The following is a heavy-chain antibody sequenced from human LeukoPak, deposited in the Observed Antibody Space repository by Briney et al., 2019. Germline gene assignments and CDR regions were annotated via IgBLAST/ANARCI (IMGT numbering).Heavy chain of an antibody. D-gene: IGHD6-13*01. CDR1: GGTFSSYA. CDR2: VIPIFGTA. CDR3: ARQQQLILAGAFDI. J-gene: IGHJ3*02. Sequence: SVKVSCKASGGTFSSYAISWVRQAPGQGLEWMGGVIPIFGTANYAQKFQGRVTITADESTSTAYMELSSLRSEDTAVYYCARQQQLILAGAFDIWGQGTMVTVSS. V-gene: IGHV1-69*01.